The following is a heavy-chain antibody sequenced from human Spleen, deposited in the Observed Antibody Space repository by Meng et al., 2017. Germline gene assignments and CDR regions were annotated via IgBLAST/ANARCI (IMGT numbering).Heavy chain of an antibody. CDR3: AREALPDY. Sequence: GESLKISCAASGFIFSNSNMNWVRQAPGKGLEWVSRISSDGSSTNYADFVKGRFTISRDNAKNTVYLQMNSLRAEDTAVYYCAREALPDYWGQGTLVTVSS. CDR2: ISSDGSST. V-gene: IGHV3-74*01. CDR1: GFIFSNSN. J-gene: IGHJ4*02.